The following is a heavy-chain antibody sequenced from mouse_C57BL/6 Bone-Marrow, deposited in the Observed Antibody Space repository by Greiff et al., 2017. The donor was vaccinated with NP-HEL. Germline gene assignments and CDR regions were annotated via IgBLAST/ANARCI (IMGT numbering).Heavy chain of an antibody. CDR1: GYTFTNYW. CDR2: IYPGGGYT. D-gene: IGHD1-1*01. Sequence: VQLQQSGAELVRPGTSVKMSCKASGYTFTNYWIGWAKQRPGHGLEWIGDIYPGGGYTNYNEKFKGKATMTADKSSSTAYMQFSSLTSEDSAIYYCARRRSYALDYWGQGTSLTVSS. CDR3: ARRRSYALDY. V-gene: IGHV1-63*01. J-gene: IGHJ4*01.